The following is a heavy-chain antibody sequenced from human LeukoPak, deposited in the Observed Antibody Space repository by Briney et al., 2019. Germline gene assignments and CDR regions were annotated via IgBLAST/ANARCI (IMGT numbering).Heavy chain of an antibody. D-gene: IGHD6-19*01. J-gene: IGHJ5*02. CDR3: ARGGRIAVAGRVRNWFDP. CDR2: IWYDGSNK. V-gene: IGHV3-33*01. Sequence: GRSLRLSCAASGFTFSSYGMHWVRQAPGKGLEWVAVIWYDGSNKYYADSVKGRLTISRDNSKNTLYLQMNSLRAEDTAVYYCARGGRIAVAGRVRNWFDPWGQGTLVTVSS. CDR1: GFTFSSYG.